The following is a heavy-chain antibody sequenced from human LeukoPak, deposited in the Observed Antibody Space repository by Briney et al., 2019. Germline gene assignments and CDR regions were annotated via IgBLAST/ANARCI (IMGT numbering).Heavy chain of an antibody. J-gene: IGHJ5*02. V-gene: IGHV4-38-2*02. CDR3: AREAGRYFSP. CDR1: GYSISSGYY. D-gene: IGHD3-9*01. Sequence: PSETLSLTCAVSGYSISSGYYWGWIRQPPGKGLEWIGYIYYSGSTYYNPSLKSRVTISVDTSKNQFSLKLSSVTAADTAVYYCAREAGRYFSPWGQGTLVTVSS. CDR2: IYYSGST.